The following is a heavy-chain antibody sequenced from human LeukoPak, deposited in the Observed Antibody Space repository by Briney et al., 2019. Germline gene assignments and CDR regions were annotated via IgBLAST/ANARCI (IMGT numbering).Heavy chain of an antibody. J-gene: IGHJ4*02. CDR1: GFTFSDYA. V-gene: IGHV3-23*01. CDR3: AKGFTGVNCWYQNDY. CDR2: ISGDGVRT. D-gene: IGHD6-13*01. Sequence: GGSLRLSCAASGFTFSDYALSWVRQAPGKGLEWVSTISGDGVRTYYADSVKGRFAISRDNSENTLHLQMNNVRAEDTALYYCAKGFTGVNCWYQNDYWGQGTLVTVSS.